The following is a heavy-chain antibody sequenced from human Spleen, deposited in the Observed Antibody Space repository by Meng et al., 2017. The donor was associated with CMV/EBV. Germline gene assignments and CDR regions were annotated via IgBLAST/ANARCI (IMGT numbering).Heavy chain of an antibody. V-gene: IGHV1-69*05. CDR3: ARDRYYYGSGSSNWFDP. Sequence: SFSRYSIKWVRQDTGQGLEWMGWIIPIFGTANYAQKFQGRVTITTDESTSTAYMELSSLRSEDTAVYYCARDRYYYGSGSSNWFDPWGQGTLVTVSS. J-gene: IGHJ5*02. CDR1: SFSRYS. D-gene: IGHD3-10*01. CDR2: IIPIFGTA.